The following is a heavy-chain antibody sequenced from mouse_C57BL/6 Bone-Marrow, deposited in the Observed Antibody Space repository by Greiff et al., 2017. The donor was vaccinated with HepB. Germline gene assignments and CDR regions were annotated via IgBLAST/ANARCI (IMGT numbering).Heavy chain of an antibody. CDR2: IYPSDSET. Sequence: QVQLQQPGAELVRPGSSVKLSCKASGYTFTSYWMDWVKQRPGQGLEWIGNIYPSDSETHYNQKFKDKATLTVDKSSSTAYMQLSSLTSEDSAVYYCARKGLMVRRVYWYFDVWGTGTTVTVSS. CDR1: GYTFTSYW. CDR3: ARKGLMVRRVYWYFDV. V-gene: IGHV1-61*01. J-gene: IGHJ1*03. D-gene: IGHD2-3*01.